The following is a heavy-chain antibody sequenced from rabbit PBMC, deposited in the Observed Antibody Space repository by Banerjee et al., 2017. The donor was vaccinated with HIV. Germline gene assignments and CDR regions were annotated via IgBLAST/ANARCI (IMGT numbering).Heavy chain of an antibody. CDR1: GFDISSYS. CDR2: IYGGKGST. D-gene: IGHD3-3*01. Sequence: QEQLVESGGGLVQPEGSLTLTCTASGFDISSYSIGWVRQAPGKGLEWIGIIYGGKGSTDYASWVNGRFTISSDNAQNTVDLQMNSLTAADTATYFCARGWNAVNSWGPGTLVTVS. CDR3: ARGWNAVNS. V-gene: IGHV1S47*01. J-gene: IGHJ6*01.